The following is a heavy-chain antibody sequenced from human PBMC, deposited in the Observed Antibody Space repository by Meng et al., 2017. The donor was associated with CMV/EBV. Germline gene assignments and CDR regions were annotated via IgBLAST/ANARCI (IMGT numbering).Heavy chain of an antibody. CDR3: AKIPAARIDY. D-gene: IGHD2-2*01. CDR1: GFTFSSYG. J-gene: IGHJ4*02. CDR2: IRYDGSNK. V-gene: IGHV3-30*02. Sequence: QVQRVGSGGGVVQPGGSLRLSCAASGFTFSSYGMHWVRQAPGKGLEWVAFIRYDGSNKYYADSVKGRFTISRDNSKNTLYLQMNSLRAEDTAVYYCAKIPAARIDYWGQGTLVTVSS.